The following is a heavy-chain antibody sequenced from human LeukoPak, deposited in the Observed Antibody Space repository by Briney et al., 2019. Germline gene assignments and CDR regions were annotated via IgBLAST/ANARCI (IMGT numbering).Heavy chain of an antibody. CDR2: IYYSGST. D-gene: IGHD3-10*01. V-gene: IGHV4-59*01. CDR1: GGSISSYY. J-gene: IGHJ4*02. CDR3: ARGTYGSGSYLPSYYFDY. Sequence: PSETLSLTCTVSGGSISSYYWSWIRQPPGKGLEWIGYIYYSGSTNYNPSPKRRVTISVDTSKNQFSLKLSSVTAADTAVYYCARGTYGSGSYLPSYYFDYWGQGTLVTVSS.